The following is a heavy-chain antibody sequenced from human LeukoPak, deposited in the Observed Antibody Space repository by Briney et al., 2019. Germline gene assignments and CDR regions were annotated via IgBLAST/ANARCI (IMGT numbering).Heavy chain of an antibody. V-gene: IGHV1-2*02. J-gene: IGHJ4*02. D-gene: IGHD4-17*01. CDR3: ARVMAAVTTADY. Sequence: ASVKVSCKASGYTFTGYYMHWVRQAPGQGLEWMGYINPNGGGTNYAQKFQGRVTMTRDTSISTAYMELGSLTSDDTAVYYCARVMAAVTTADYWGQGTLVTVSS. CDR1: GYTFTGYY. CDR2: INPNGGGT.